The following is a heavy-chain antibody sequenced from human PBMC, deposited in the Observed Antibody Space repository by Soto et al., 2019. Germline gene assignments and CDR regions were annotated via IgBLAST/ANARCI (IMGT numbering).Heavy chain of an antibody. J-gene: IGHJ4*02. Sequence: QVQLQESGPGLVKPSETLSLTCTVSGGSINSYYWSWIRQPPGKGLEWIGNIYYSGSTNNNPSLKSRVTISVDTSKNQFSLKLSSVTAAVTAVYYCAGSASRYYYDSSGYFDYWGQGTLVTVSS. V-gene: IGHV4-59*12. CDR1: GGSINSYY. CDR3: AGSASRYYYDSSGYFDY. CDR2: IYYSGST. D-gene: IGHD3-22*01.